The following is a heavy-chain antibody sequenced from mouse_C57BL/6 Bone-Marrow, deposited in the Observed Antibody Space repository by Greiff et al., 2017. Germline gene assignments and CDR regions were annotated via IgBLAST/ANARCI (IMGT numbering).Heavy chain of an antibody. D-gene: IGHD2-3*01. CDR1: GYTFTSYG. V-gene: IGHV1-81*01. Sequence: QVQLQQSGAELARPGASVKLSCKASGYTFTSYGISWVKQRTGQGLEWIGEIYPRSGNTYYNEKFKGKATLTADKSSSTAYMELRSLTSEDSADYFCAGLLRFYWYFDVWGTGTTVTVSS. CDR3: AGLLRFYWYFDV. J-gene: IGHJ1*03. CDR2: IYPRSGNT.